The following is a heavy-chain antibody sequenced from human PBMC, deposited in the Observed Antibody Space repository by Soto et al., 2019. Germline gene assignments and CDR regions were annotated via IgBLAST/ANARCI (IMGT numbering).Heavy chain of an antibody. CDR3: ARESMGYSITYYYYYYYTHV. CDR1: GYTFTSYD. Sequence: ASVKVSCRASGYTFTSYDINWVRQATGQGLEWMGWMNPNSGNTGYAQKFQGRVTMTRNTSISTAYMELSSLRSEDTAVYYCARESMGYSITYYYYYYYTHVWGKGTTVTVSS. J-gene: IGHJ6*03. CDR2: MNPNSGNT. V-gene: IGHV1-8*01. D-gene: IGHD6-13*01.